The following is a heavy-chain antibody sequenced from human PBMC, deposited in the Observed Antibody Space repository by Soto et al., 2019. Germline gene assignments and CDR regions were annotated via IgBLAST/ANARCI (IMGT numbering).Heavy chain of an antibody. CDR2: IIPIFGTA. V-gene: IGHV1-69*12. CDR3: ARAGYYYDSSGSHLAFGMDV. CDR1: GGTFSSYA. J-gene: IGHJ6*02. Sequence: QVQLVQSGAEVKKPGSSVKVSCKASGGTFSSYAISWVRQAPGQGLEWMGGIIPIFGTANYAQKFQGRVTITAYESTSTAYMELSSLRSEDTAVYYCARAGYYYDSSGSHLAFGMDVWGQGTTVTVSS. D-gene: IGHD3-22*01.